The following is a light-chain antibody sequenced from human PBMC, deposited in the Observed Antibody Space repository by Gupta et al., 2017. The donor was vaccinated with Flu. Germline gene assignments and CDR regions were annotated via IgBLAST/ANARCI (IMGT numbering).Light chain of an antibody. J-gene: IGLJ2*01. CDR1: SSNTETRYD. CDR2: GNT. V-gene: IGLV1-40*01. CDR3: QSYDSSRGGSKV. Sequence: QSVLTQPPSVSGAPRQTVTISRTGSSSNTETRYDVHWYQQLPRTATKLLIYGNTNRPSGVPDRFSGSKSGTPASPVITGLQAEYEADYYCQSYDSSRGGSKVFGGGTKLTVL.